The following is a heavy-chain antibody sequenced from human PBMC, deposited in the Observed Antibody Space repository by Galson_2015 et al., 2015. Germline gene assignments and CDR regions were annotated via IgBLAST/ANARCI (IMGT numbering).Heavy chain of an antibody. CDR3: ARAEVYYYGSVIPPMVGMDV. CDR1: GYTLTSYA. CDR2: INAGNGNT. D-gene: IGHD3-10*01. V-gene: IGHV1-3*01. J-gene: IGHJ6*03. Sequence: SVKVSCKASGYTLTSYAMHWARQAPGQRLEWMGWINAGNGNTKYSQKFQGRVTITRDTSASIAYMELSSLRSEDTAVYYCARAEVYYYGSVIPPMVGMDVRVKGTTVPVAS.